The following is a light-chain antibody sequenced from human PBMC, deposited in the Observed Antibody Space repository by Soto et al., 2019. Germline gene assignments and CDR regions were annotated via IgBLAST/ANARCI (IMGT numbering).Light chain of an antibody. CDR1: ESVSSIY. CDR2: DAS. J-gene: IGKJ4*01. CDR3: QQRSNWPT. Sequence: EVVLTQSPCTLSLSPGERATLSCRASESVSSIYVAWYQQKPGQAPTLLIYDASNRATGIPARFSGSGSGTDFTLTISSLEPEDFAVYYCQQRSNWPTFGGGTKVDI. V-gene: IGKV3-11*01.